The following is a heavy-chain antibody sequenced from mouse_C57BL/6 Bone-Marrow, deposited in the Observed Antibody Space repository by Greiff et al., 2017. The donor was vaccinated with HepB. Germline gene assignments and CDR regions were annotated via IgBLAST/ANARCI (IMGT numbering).Heavy chain of an antibody. CDR2: IDPENGDT. CDR3: TTTIVKVY. CDR1: GFTIKDDY. Sequence: VQLQQSGAELVRPGASVKLSCTASGFTIKDDYMHWVKQRPEQGLEWIGWIDPENGDTEYASKFQGKATITADTSSNTAYLQLSSLTSEDTAVYYCTTTIVKVYWGQGTTLTVSS. D-gene: IGHD2-5*01. V-gene: IGHV14-4*01. J-gene: IGHJ2*01.